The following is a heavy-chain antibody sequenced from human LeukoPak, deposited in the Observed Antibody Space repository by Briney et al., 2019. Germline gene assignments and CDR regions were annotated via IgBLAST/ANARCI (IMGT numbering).Heavy chain of an antibody. V-gene: IGHV4-4*02. CDR3: AREQLGVPDAFDI. J-gene: IGHJ3*02. Sequence: SGTLSLTCAVSGGSISSSNWWSWVRQPPGKGLEWIGEIYHSGSTNYNPSLKSRVTISVDKSKNQFPLKLSSVTAADTAVYYCAREQLGVPDAFDIWGQGTMVTVSS. CDR1: GGSISSSNW. D-gene: IGHD3-10*01. CDR2: IYHSGST.